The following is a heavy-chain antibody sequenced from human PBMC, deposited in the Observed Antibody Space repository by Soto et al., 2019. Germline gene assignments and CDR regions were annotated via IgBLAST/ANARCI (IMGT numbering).Heavy chain of an antibody. V-gene: IGHV4-39*01. D-gene: IGHD2-21*02. J-gene: IGHJ4*02. CDR3: ARQRTTVVTQAYFDH. Sequence: PSSCPALTSIVSGECMRISADDWAWIRQPPGKGLEWIGSIYYSGRTYYNPSFKSRVTISIDTSKNQFSLKLSSVTATDTAVYYCARQRTTVVTQAYFDHWGQGALVTVSS. CDR2: IYYSGRT. CDR1: GECMRISADD.